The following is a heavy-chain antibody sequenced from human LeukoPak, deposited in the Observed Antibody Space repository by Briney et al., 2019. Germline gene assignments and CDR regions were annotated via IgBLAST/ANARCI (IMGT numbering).Heavy chain of an antibody. Sequence: ASVKVSCKASRYTFTSYGISWVRQAPGQGLEWMGWISAYNGNTNYAQKLQGRVTMTTDTSTSTAYMELRSLRSDDTAVYYCARVRQDYASYDAFDIWGQGTMVTVSS. V-gene: IGHV1-18*01. CDR1: RYTFTSYG. CDR3: ARVRQDYASYDAFDI. CDR2: ISAYNGNT. J-gene: IGHJ3*02. D-gene: IGHD4-17*01.